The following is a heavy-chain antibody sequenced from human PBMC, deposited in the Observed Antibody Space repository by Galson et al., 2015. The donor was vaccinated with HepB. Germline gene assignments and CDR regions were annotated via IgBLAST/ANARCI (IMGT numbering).Heavy chain of an antibody. CDR3: ARDRSELRFLEWPDAFDI. CDR2: INPNSGGT. Sequence: SVKVSCKASGYTFTGYYMHWVRQAPGQGLEWMGWINPNSGGTNYAQKFQGRVTMTRDTSISTAYMELSRLRSDDTAVYYCARDRSELRFLEWPDAFDIWGQGTMVTVSS. D-gene: IGHD3-3*01. CDR1: GYTFTGYY. V-gene: IGHV1-2*02. J-gene: IGHJ3*02.